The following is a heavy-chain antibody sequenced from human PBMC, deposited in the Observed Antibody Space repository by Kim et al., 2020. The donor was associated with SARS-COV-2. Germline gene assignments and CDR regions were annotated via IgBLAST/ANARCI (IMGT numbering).Heavy chain of an antibody. CDR2: IYYSGST. J-gene: IGHJ5*02. CDR1: GGSISSYY. V-gene: IGHV4-59*01. Sequence: SETLSLTCTVSGGSISSYYWSWIRQPPGKGLEWIGYIYYSGSTNYNPSLKSRVTISVDTSKNQFSLKLSSVTAADTAMYYCAGGFDPWGQGPLVTVSS. CDR3: AGGFDP.